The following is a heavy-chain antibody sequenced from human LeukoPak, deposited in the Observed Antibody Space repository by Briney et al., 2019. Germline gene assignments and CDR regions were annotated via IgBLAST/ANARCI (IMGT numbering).Heavy chain of an antibody. J-gene: IGHJ4*02. CDR1: GFTVSSNY. D-gene: IGHD1-14*01. V-gene: IGHV5-10-1*01. CDR2: FDPSDSYT. Sequence: GGSLRLSCAASGFTVSSNYMSWVRQMPGKGLEWMGRFDPSDSYTNYSPSFQGHVTISADKSISTAYLQWSSLKASDTAMYYCARLLISHGNQGVYWGQGTLVTVSS. CDR3: ARLLISHGNQGVY.